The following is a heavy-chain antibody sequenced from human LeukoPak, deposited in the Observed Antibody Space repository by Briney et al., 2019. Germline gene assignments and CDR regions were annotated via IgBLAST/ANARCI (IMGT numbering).Heavy chain of an antibody. V-gene: IGHV3-48*01. D-gene: IGHD3-22*01. CDR1: GFTFSGFS. CDR3: AREFPEDDSSGYYFDY. Sequence: GGSLRLSCAASGFTFSGFSMNWVRQAPGKGLEWVSYIFTSGTTTHYADSVKGRFTISRDNSKNTLYLQMNSLRAEDTAVYYCAREFPEDDSSGYYFDYWGQGTLVTVSS. J-gene: IGHJ4*02. CDR2: IFTSGTTT.